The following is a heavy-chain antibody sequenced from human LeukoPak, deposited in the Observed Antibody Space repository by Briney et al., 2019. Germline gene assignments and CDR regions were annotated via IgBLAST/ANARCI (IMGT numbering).Heavy chain of an antibody. D-gene: IGHD3-16*01. V-gene: IGHV1-8*01. Sequence: GASVKVSCKASGYTFTSYDINWVRQATGQGLEWMGWMNPNSGNTGYAQKFQGRVTMTRNTSISTAYMELSSLRSEDTAVYYCARGSTYAPFFDYWGQGTLVTVSS. CDR2: MNPNSGNT. CDR1: GYTFTSYD. CDR3: ARGSTYAPFFDY. J-gene: IGHJ4*02.